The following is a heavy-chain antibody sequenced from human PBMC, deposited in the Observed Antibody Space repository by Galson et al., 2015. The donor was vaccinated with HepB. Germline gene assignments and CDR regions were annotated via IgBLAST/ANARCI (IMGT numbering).Heavy chain of an antibody. D-gene: IGHD3-22*01. CDR2: ISYDGSNK. Sequence: SLRLSCAASGFTFSSYGMHWVRQAPGKGLEWVAVISYDGSNKYYADSVKGRFTISRDNSKNTLYLQMNSLRAEDTAVYYCAKARRTMIVVGPWGQGTLVTVSS. CDR3: AKARRTMIVVGP. V-gene: IGHV3-30*18. J-gene: IGHJ5*02. CDR1: GFTFSSYG.